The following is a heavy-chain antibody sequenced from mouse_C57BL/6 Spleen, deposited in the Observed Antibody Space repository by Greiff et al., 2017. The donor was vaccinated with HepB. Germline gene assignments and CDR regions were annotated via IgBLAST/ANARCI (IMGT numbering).Heavy chain of an antibody. CDR1: GYAFSSSW. J-gene: IGHJ3*01. Sequence: QVQLKESGPELVKPGASVKISCKASGYAFSSSWMNWVKQRPGKGLEWIGRIYPGDGDTNYNGKFKGKATLTADKSSSTAYMQLSSLTSEDSAVYFCARDGYDVWFAYWGQGTLVTVSA. CDR2: IYPGDGDT. V-gene: IGHV1-82*01. D-gene: IGHD2-2*01. CDR3: ARDGYDVWFAY.